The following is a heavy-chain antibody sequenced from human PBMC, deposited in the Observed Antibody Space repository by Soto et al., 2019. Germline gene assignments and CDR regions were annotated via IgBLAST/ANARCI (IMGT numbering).Heavy chain of an antibody. CDR2: IIPVFGTP. D-gene: IGHD3-22*01. V-gene: IGHV1-69*01. J-gene: IGHJ6*02. CDR3: ARGDATKIVVTTYYAMDV. Sequence: QVQLVQSGAEVKKPGSSVKVSCTASGGSLSNFGISWVRQAPGQGLEWMGAIIPVFGTPNYAQKFQDRVTINADECITTVYMEVRSLTSEDTAVYYCARGDATKIVVTTYYAMDVWGQGTTVTVSS. CDR1: GGSLSNFG.